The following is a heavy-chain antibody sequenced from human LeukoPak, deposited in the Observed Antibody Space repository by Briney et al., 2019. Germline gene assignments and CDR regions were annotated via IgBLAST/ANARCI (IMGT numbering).Heavy chain of an antibody. V-gene: IGHV3-23*01. CDR2: ISGSGGST. CDR1: GFTFSSYA. Sequence: PGGSLRPSCAASGFTFSSYAMSWVRQAPGKGLEWVSTISGSGGSTYYADSVKGRFTISRDNSKNTLYLQMNSLRAEDTAVYYCAKSSTRQPGHFDYWGQGTLVTVSS. J-gene: IGHJ4*02. CDR3: AKSSTRQPGHFDY. D-gene: IGHD1-1*01.